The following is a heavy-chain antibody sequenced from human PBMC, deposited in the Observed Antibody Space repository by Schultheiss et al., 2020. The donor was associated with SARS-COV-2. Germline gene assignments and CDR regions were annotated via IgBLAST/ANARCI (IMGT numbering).Heavy chain of an antibody. V-gene: IGHV4-34*01. Sequence: SQTLSLTCTVSGGSISSYYWSWIRQPPGKGLEWIGEINHSGSTNYNPSLKSRVTISVDTSKNQFSLRLSSVAAADTAVYYCARAGGIVVAGRGNWFDPWGQGILVTVSS. CDR1: GGSISSYY. CDR2: INHSGST. D-gene: IGHD3-16*01. J-gene: IGHJ5*02. CDR3: ARAGGIVVAGRGNWFDP.